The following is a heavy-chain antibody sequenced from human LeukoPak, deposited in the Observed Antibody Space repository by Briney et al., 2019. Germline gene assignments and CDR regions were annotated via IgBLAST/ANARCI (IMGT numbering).Heavy chain of an antibody. J-gene: IGHJ6*02. CDR1: GGSFSGYY. D-gene: IGHD5-18*01. CDR3: ARDSAIVSYYGMDV. V-gene: IGHV4-34*09. Sequence: SETLSLTCAVYGGSFSGYYWSWIRQPPGKGLEWIGYIYYRGSTYYNPSLKSRVTISVDTSKNQFSLKLSSVTAADTAVYYCARDSAIVSYYGMDVWGQGTTVTVSS. CDR2: IYYRGST.